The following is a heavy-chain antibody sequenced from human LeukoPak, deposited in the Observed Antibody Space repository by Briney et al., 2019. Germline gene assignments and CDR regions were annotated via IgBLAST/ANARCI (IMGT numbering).Heavy chain of an antibody. CDR3: AREYHDYYEGFDY. J-gene: IGHJ4*02. Sequence: ASVKVSCKASGYTFTSYDISWLRQAPGQGLEWMGRISAYNGNTNYAQKLQGRVTMTTDTSTRTAYMELRSLRSDDTAVYFCAREYHDYYEGFDYWGQGSLVTVSS. V-gene: IGHV1-18*01. D-gene: IGHD3-22*01. CDR1: GYTFTSYD. CDR2: ISAYNGNT.